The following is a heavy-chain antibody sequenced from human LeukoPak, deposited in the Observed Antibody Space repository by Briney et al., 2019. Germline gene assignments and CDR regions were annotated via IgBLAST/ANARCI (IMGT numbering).Heavy chain of an antibody. V-gene: IGHV3-23*01. CDR1: GFTFSSYT. J-gene: IGHJ4*02. Sequence: GGSLRLSCAASGFTFSSYTIHWVRQAPGKGLEWVSAISGSGDSTYYADSVRGRFTISRDNSKNTLYLQMNGLRGEDTAVYYCAKDYPLDYWGQGTLVTVSS. CDR2: ISGSGDST. CDR3: AKDYPLDY.